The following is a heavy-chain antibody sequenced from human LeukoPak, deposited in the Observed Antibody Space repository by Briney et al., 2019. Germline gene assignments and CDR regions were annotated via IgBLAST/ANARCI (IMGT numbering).Heavy chain of an antibody. D-gene: IGHD3-3*01. CDR1: GGSISSSSYY. Sequence: SETLSLTCTVSGGSISSSSYYWGWIRQPPGKGLEWIGYIYSTGSTNYNPSLKSRVTISVDTSKNQFSLKLSSVTAADTAVYYCARSGYFDLWGRGTLVTVSS. CDR3: ARSGYFDL. V-gene: IGHV4-61*05. CDR2: IYSTGST. J-gene: IGHJ2*01.